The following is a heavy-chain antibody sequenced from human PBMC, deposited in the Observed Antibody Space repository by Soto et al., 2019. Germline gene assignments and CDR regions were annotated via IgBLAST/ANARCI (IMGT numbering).Heavy chain of an antibody. CDR3: ARDVEGLEQLVLRRGGGGFDP. CDR1: GFTFSSYS. D-gene: IGHD6-6*01. CDR2: ISSSSSYI. J-gene: IGHJ5*02. V-gene: IGHV3-21*01. Sequence: GGSLRLSCAASGFTFSSYSMNWVRQAPGKGLEWVSSISSSSSYIYYADSVKGRFTISRDNAKNSLYLQMNSLRAEDTAVYYCARDVEGLEQLVLRRGGGGFDPWGQGTLVTVSS.